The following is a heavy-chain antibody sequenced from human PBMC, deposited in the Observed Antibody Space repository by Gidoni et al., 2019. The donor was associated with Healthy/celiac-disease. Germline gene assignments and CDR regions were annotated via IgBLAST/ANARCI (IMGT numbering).Heavy chain of an antibody. CDR3: ARAPIGPYVDY. J-gene: IGHJ4*02. V-gene: IGHV3-30-3*01. CDR2: ISYDGSNK. Sequence: QVQLVESGGGVVQPGRSLRLSCAASGFTFSSYAMHWVRQAPGKGLEWVAVISYDGSNKYNADSVKGRFTISRDNSKNTLYLQMNSLRAEDTAVYYCARAPIGPYVDYWGQGTLVTVAS. D-gene: IGHD2-8*01. CDR1: GFTFSSYA.